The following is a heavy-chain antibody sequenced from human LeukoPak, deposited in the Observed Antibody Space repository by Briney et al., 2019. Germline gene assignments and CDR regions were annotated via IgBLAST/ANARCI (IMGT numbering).Heavy chain of an antibody. CDR3: ARDRWQQLFLEGYGMDV. CDR1: GGSISSGSYY. Sequence: PSETLSLTCTVSGGSISSGSYYWSWIRQPPGKGLEWIGYIYYSGSTNYNPSLKSRVTISVDTSKNQFSLKLSSVTAADTAVYYCARDRWQQLFLEGYGMDVWGQGTTVTVSS. D-gene: IGHD6-13*01. J-gene: IGHJ6*02. V-gene: IGHV4-61*01. CDR2: IYYSGST.